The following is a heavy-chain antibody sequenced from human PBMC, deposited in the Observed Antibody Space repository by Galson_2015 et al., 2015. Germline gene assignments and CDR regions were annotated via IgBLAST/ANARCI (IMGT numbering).Heavy chain of an antibody. D-gene: IGHD4-23*01. J-gene: IGHJ4*02. CDR1: GFTFSSDW. Sequence: SLRLSCAASGFTFSSDWMHWVRQAPGKGLVWVSRINSDGTDKTYADSVKGRFTISRDNAKNTLYLQMNSLRAEDTAVYYCARDPLRDSTVGFDYWGQGSLVTVSS. CDR3: ARDPLRDSTVGFDY. V-gene: IGHV3-74*01. CDR2: INSDGTDK.